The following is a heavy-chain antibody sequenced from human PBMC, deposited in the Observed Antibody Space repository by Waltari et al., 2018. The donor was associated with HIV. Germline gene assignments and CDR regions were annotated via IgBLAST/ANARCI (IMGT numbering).Heavy chain of an antibody. D-gene: IGHD3-10*01. CDR2: ISYSGST. J-gene: IGHJ4*02. CDR3: ARGRRWLQFHGHYYFDY. V-gene: IGHV4-59*01. CDR1: SDDIKNDY. Sequence: QVQLQESGPGLVKPSETLSLTCNVPSDDIKNDYWNWIRQPPGKELEWIGYISYSGSTKYGPSLKSRVTMSLVSSKNQFSLKLRSVTAADTAVYFCARGRRWLQFHGHYYFDYWGQGTLVTVSS.